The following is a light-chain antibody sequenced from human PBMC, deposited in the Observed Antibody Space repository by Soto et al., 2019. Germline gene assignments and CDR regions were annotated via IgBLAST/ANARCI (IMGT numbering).Light chain of an antibody. J-gene: IGKJ4*01. V-gene: IGKV1-12*01. CDR2: AAS. CDR3: QQADGFPLT. Sequence: DIQMTQSPSSVSASVGDRVFITCRASQDISSWIAWYQQKPGQAPKLLIYAASRLQRGVPSRFSGSQSGTDFTLTITSLQPEDFATYYCQQADGFPLTFGGGTKVEIK. CDR1: QDISSW.